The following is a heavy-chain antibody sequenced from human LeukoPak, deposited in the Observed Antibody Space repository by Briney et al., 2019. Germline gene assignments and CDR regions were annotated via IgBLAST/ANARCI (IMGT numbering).Heavy chain of an antibody. D-gene: IGHD1-26*01. CDR1: GFTFRNYW. V-gene: IGHV3-74*01. Sequence: GGSLRLSCAVSGFTFRNYWMYWVRQAPGEALVWVSRISGDGSTTTYADTVKGRFTISRDNAKNTLYLQMNSLRADDTAVYYCASSLLGASPWGQGTLVTVSS. CDR2: ISGDGSTT. J-gene: IGHJ4*02. CDR3: ASSLLGASP.